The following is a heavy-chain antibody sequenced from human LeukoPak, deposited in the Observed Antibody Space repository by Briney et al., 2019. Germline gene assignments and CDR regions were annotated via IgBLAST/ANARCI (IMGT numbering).Heavy chain of an antibody. CDR3: AKGEYYSFGIDY. CDR2: IAADSSAI. V-gene: IGHV3-48*01. CDR1: GFTFSSYS. Sequence: GGSLRLSCAASGFTFSSYSMNWVRQASGKGLEWVSYIAADSSAIYYADSVRGRCTISRDNAKNSLYLQMNSLRAEDTAVYYCAKGEYYSFGIDYWGQGTLVTVSS. J-gene: IGHJ4*02. D-gene: IGHD3-10*01.